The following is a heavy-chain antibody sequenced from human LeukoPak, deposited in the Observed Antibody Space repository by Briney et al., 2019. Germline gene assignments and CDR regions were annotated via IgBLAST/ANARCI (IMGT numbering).Heavy chain of an antibody. J-gene: IGHJ4*02. CDR2: INSDGRSI. CDR3: ARSRGGYYYFDY. D-gene: IGHD1-26*01. CDR1: GFTFSSNW. V-gene: IGHV3-74*01. Sequence: PGGSLRLSCAASGFTFSSNWMYWVRQAPGKGLVWVSRINSDGRSIGYADSVKGRFTISRDNAQNTLYLQMNSLRAEDTAVYYCARSRGGYYYFDYWGQGTLVTVSS.